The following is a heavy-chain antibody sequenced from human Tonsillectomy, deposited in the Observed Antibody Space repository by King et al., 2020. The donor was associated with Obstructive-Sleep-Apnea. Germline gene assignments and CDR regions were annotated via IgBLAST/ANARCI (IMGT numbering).Heavy chain of an antibody. CDR3: AREAAKYDYVWGD. CDR2: INPHTGGT. Sequence: QLVQSGAEVKRPGASVKVSCKTSGYTFTGYYMYWVRQAPGQGLEWMGWINPHTGGTNYAQEFQGRVTMTRDTSISTAYMELTRLRSDDTAVYYCAREAAKYDYVWGDWGQGTLVTVSS. CDR1: GYTFTGYY. V-gene: IGHV1-2*02. D-gene: IGHD3-16*01. J-gene: IGHJ4*02.